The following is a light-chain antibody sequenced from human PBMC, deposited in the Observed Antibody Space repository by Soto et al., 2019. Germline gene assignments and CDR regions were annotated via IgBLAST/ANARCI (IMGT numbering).Light chain of an antibody. CDR3: QQYGSSPALT. CDR1: QSVSSSY. CDR2: GAS. J-gene: IGKJ4*01. V-gene: IGKV3-20*01. Sequence: ELGWTQTAGTIALSAKKIATLSGMTSQSVSSSYLAWYQQKPGQAPRLLIYGASSRATGIPDRFSGSGSGTDFTLTISRLEPEDFAVYYCQQYGSSPALTFGGGTKVDI.